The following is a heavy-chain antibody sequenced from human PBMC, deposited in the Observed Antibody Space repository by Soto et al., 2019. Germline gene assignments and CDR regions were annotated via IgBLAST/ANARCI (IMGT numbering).Heavy chain of an antibody. V-gene: IGHV5-10-1*01. J-gene: IGHJ6*02. Sequence: GESLKISCKGSGYSFTSYWISWVRQMPGKGLEWMGRIDPSDSYTNYSPSFQGHVTISADKSISTAYLQWSSLKASDTAMYQCARHTRFRFFGVDAPATSNIYYYYGMDVWGQGITVSVSS. CDR1: GYSFTSYW. CDR2: IDPSDSYT. D-gene: IGHD3-3*01. CDR3: ARHTRFRFFGVDAPATSNIYYYYGMDV.